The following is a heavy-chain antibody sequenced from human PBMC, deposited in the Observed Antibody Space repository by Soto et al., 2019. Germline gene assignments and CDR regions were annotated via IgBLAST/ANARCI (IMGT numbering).Heavy chain of an antibody. V-gene: IGHV3-30-3*01. Sequence: QVQLVESGGGVVQPGRSLRLSCAASGFTFSSYAMHWVRQAPGKGLEWVAVILFDGSNKYYADSVKGRFTISRDNSKNTLYLQMNSLRAEDTAVYYCARGPIIVVVPAAMAAWFDPWGQGTLVTVSS. CDR3: ARGPIIVVVPAAMAAWFDP. CDR2: ILFDGSNK. J-gene: IGHJ5*02. CDR1: GFTFSSYA. D-gene: IGHD2-2*01.